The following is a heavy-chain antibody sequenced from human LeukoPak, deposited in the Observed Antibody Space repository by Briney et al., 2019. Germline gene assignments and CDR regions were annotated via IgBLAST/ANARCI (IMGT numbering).Heavy chain of an antibody. CDR3: ARLGRGVLNRSFDI. D-gene: IGHD1-14*01. CDR1: GGSFSGYY. Sequence: SETLSLTCAVYGGSFSGYYWSWVRQPPGKGLEWIGEINQSGSTNYNPSLMSRVTISVATSKNHSSLTLSSVTTADTAVYYCARLGRGVLNRSFDIWGQGTMVTVSS. CDR2: INQSGST. J-gene: IGHJ3*02. V-gene: IGHV4-34*01.